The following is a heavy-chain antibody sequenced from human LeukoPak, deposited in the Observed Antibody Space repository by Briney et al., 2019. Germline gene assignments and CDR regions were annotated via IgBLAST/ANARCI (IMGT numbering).Heavy chain of an antibody. D-gene: IGHD3-3*01. V-gene: IGHV4-4*07. CDR3: ASNEWSGYYFDY. J-gene: IGHJ4*02. CDR1: GGSISSYY. CDR2: IYTSGST. Sequence: SETLSLTCTVSGGSISSYYWSWIRQPAGKGLEWIGRIYTSGSTYYNPSLKSRVIMSVDTSKNQFSLKLSSVTAADTAVYYCASNEWSGYYFDYWGQGTLVTVSS.